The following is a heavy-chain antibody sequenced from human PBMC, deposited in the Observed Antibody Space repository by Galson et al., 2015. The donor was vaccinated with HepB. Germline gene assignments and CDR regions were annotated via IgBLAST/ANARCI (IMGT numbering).Heavy chain of an antibody. CDR2: IYYSGTT. CDR3: ARGRSMVRGVTSTFDI. Sequence: TLSLTCTVSGGSISGTSYYWGWIRQPPGKGLEWIGSIYYSGTTYYNPSLKSRVTISVDTSKNQFSLRLNSVTAADTAVYYCARGRSMVRGVTSTFDIWGQGTVVTVSS. CDR1: GGSISGTSYY. V-gene: IGHV4-39*07. D-gene: IGHD3-10*01. J-gene: IGHJ3*02.